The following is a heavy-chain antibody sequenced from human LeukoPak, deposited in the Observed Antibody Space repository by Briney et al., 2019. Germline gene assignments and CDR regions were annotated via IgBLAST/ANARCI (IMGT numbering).Heavy chain of an antibody. CDR1: GFTFSSYG. Sequence: GGSLRLSCAASGFTFSSYGMHWVRQAPGKGLEWVAVISYDGSNKYYADSVKGRFTISRDNSKNTLYLQMNSLRAEDTAVYYCAKSAKGVLRYFDFDYWGQGTLVTVSS. V-gene: IGHV3-30*18. J-gene: IGHJ4*02. D-gene: IGHD3-9*01. CDR2: ISYDGSNK. CDR3: AKSAKGVLRYFDFDY.